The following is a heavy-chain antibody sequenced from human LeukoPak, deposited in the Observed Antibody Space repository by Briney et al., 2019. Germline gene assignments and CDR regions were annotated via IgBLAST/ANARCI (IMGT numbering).Heavy chain of an antibody. CDR1: GFTFSSYS. Sequence: PGGSLRLSCAASGFTFSSYSMNWVRQAPGKGLEWVSYISSSSSTIYYADSVKGRFTISRDNSKNILYLQMNSLRAEDTALYYCARVGYTGTWYSSPPFDYWGQGTLVTVSS. V-gene: IGHV3-48*01. CDR3: ARVGYTGTWYSSPPFDY. J-gene: IGHJ4*02. CDR2: ISSSSSTI. D-gene: IGHD6-13*01.